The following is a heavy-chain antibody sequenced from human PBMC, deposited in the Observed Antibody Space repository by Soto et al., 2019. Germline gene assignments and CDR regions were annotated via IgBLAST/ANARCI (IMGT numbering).Heavy chain of an antibody. J-gene: IGHJ4*02. D-gene: IGHD6-19*01. V-gene: IGHV1-2*02. Sequence: ASAKVSCKASGYTFSGHYMHWIRQAPGQGPEWLGWINANSGDTDRAPKFQDRLTMTRDTSISTAYMELSRLRSDDTAVYYCARGGALDGTSPPFNLWGQGTLVTVSS. CDR2: INANSGDT. CDR1: GYTFSGHY. CDR3: ARGGALDGTSPPFNL.